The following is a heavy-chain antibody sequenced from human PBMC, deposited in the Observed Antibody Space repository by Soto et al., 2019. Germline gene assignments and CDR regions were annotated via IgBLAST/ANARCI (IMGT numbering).Heavy chain of an antibody. D-gene: IGHD4-17*01. CDR1: GGTFSSYA. Sequence: QVQLVQSGAEVKQPGSSVKVSCKASGGTFSSYAISWVRQAPGQGLEWMGGIIPIFGTANYAQKFQGRVTITADESTSTAYMELSSLRSEDTAVYYCARDRASEGYGDYANNNWGQGTLVTVSS. J-gene: IGHJ4*02. CDR2: IIPIFGTA. CDR3: ARDRASEGYGDYANNN. V-gene: IGHV1-69*01.